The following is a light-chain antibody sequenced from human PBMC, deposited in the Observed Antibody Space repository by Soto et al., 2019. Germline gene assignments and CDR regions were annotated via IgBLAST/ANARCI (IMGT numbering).Light chain of an antibody. CDR3: QQSYSTPLT. Sequence: DIQMTQSPSSLSASVGDRVTITCRASQSISSYLNWYQHKPGKAPKLLIYAASSLQSGVPSRFSGSGSGTDLTLTISSLQPEDFATYYCQQSYSTPLTFGGGTKVEIK. CDR2: AAS. J-gene: IGKJ4*01. CDR1: QSISSY. V-gene: IGKV1-39*01.